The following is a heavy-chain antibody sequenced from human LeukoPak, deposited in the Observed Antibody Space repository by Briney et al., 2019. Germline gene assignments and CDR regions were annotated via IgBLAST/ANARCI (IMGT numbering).Heavy chain of an antibody. Sequence: GASVKVPCKASGGTFSSYAISWVRQAPGQGLEWMGRIIPILGIANYAQKFQGRVTITADKSTSTAYMELSSLRSEDTAVYYCAREHDFWSGYSGGYYYGMDVWGQGTTVTVSS. CDR1: GGTFSSYA. J-gene: IGHJ6*02. CDR2: IIPILGIA. V-gene: IGHV1-69*04. D-gene: IGHD3-3*01. CDR3: AREHDFWSGYSGGYYYGMDV.